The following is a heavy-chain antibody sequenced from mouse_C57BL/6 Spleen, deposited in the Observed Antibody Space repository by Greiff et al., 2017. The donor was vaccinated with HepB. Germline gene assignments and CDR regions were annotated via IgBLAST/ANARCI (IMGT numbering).Heavy chain of an antibody. J-gene: IGHJ2*01. CDR3: ARTTAYDLYFDY. Sequence: EVQVVESGPALVKPSQTVSLTCTVTGYSFTNGNLWWNWLRQVSGIKLEWIVYISSSVSTDSNPFLKSRISITRDASKNQLFLQLNSVTTEDIATYSCARTTAYDLYFDYWGQGTTLTVSS. CDR2: ISSSVST. D-gene: IGHD2-14*01. CDR1: GYSFTNGNLW. V-gene: IGHV3-4*01.